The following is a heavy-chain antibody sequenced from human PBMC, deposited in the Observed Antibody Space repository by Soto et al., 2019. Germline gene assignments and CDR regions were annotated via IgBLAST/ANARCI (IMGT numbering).Heavy chain of an antibody. CDR3: ARDIFGVVIGSNWFDP. V-gene: IGHV1-18*01. D-gene: IGHD3-3*02. CDR2: ISAYNGNT. J-gene: IGHJ5*02. Sequence: QVQLVQSGAEVKKPGASVKVSCKASGYTFTSYGISWVRQAPGQGLEGMGWISAYNGNTNYAQKLQGRVTMTTDTSTSTAYMELRSLRSDDTAVYYCARDIFGVVIGSNWFDPWGQGTLVTVSS. CDR1: GYTFTSYG.